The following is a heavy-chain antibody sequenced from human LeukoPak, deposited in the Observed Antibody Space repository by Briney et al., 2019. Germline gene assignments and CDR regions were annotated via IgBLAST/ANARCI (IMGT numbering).Heavy chain of an antibody. D-gene: IGHD2-2*01. J-gene: IGHJ3*02. Sequence: PGGSLRLSCAASGFTFSSYAMSWVRQAPGKGLEWVSAISGSGGSTYYADSVKGRFTISRDNSKNTLYLQMNSLRAEDTAVYYCARGYCSSTSCYGSKGDAFDIWGQGTMVTVSS. V-gene: IGHV3-23*01. CDR3: ARGYCSSTSCYGSKGDAFDI. CDR1: GFTFSSYA. CDR2: ISGSGGST.